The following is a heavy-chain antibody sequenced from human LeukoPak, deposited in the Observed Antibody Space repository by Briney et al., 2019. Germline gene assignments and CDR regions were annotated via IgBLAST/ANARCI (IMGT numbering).Heavy chain of an antibody. V-gene: IGHV4-59*08. CDR2: IYYSGST. CDR3: ARFSYGFSLDY. CDR1: GGSISSYY. Sequence: PSETLSLTCTVSGGSISSYYWSWIRQPPGKGLEWIGYIYYSGSTNYNPSLKSRVTISVDTSKNQFSLKLSSVTAADTAVYYCARFSYGFSLDYWGQGTLVTVSS. J-gene: IGHJ4*02. D-gene: IGHD5-18*01.